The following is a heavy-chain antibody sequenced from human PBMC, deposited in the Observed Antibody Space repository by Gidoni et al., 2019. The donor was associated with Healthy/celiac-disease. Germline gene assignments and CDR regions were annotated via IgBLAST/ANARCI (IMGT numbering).Heavy chain of an antibody. CDR1: GGSFSGYY. D-gene: IGHD5-12*01. J-gene: IGHJ6*02. CDR3: ARGVEMATKFYYYYYGMDV. CDR2: INHSGST. V-gene: IGHV4-34*01. Sequence: QVQLQQWGAGLLKPSETLSLTCAVYGGSFSGYYWSWIRQPPGKGLEWIGEINHSGSTNYNPSLKSRVTISVDTSKNQFSLKLSSVTAADTAVYYCARGVEMATKFYYYYYGMDVWGQGTTVTVSS.